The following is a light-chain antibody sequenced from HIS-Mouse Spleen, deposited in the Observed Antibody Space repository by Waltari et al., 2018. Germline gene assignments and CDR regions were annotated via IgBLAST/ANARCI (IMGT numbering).Light chain of an antibody. J-gene: IGLJ2*01. CDR2: DDS. V-gene: IGLV3-21*03. Sequence: SYVLTQPPSVSVAPGKTARIPCGGNNIGSNSMQWYQQKPGQAPVLVVYDDSDRPSGIPERFSGSNSGNTATLTISRVEAGDEADYYCQVWDSSSDHVVFGGGTKLTVL. CDR1: NIGSNS. CDR3: QVWDSSSDHVV.